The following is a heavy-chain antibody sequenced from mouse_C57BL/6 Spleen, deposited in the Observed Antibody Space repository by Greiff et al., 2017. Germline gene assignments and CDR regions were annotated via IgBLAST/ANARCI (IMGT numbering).Heavy chain of an antibody. CDR1: GYTFTDYN. Sequence: VQLKQSGPELVKPGASVKMSCKASGYTFTDYNMHWVKQSHGQSLEWIGYINPNNGGTSYNQKFKGKATLTVNKSSRTAYMELRSLTAEDSAVYYCSRSEDYGGWGQGTTLTVAS. D-gene: IGHD2-4*01. V-gene: IGHV1-22*01. J-gene: IGHJ2*01. CDR3: SRSEDYGG. CDR2: INPNNGGT.